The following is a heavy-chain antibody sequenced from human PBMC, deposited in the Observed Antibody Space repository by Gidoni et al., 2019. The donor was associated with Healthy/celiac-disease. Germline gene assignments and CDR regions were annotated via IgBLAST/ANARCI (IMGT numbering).Heavy chain of an antibody. CDR3: ARDRSSRGATSRPWSHYYGMDV. D-gene: IGHD1-26*01. CDR1: VGSICTGRSC. V-gene: IGHV4-31*03. J-gene: IGHJ6*02. Sequence: HVQLPQSRRGLVQPSHTPSLTCPVSVGSICTGRSCCPCIRQHPGKGLEWIGYTYYSGSTYYNPSLKSRVTIAVDTSKNQCSLKLSSVTAADTAVYYWARDRSSRGATSRPWSHYYGMDVWGQGTTVTVSS. CDR2: TYYSGST.